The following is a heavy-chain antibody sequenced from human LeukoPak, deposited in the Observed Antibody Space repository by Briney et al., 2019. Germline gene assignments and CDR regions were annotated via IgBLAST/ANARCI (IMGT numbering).Heavy chain of an antibody. V-gene: IGHV3-11*01. CDR1: GFTFSDYY. D-gene: IGHD6-6*01. CDR2: ISSSGSTI. Sequence: GGSLRLSCAASGFTFSDYYMSWIRQAPGKGLEWVSYISSSGSTIYYADSVKGRFTISRDNAKNSLYLQMNSLRAEDTAVYYCAKGSSAARGNAFDIWGQGTMVTVSS. J-gene: IGHJ3*02. CDR3: AKGSSAARGNAFDI.